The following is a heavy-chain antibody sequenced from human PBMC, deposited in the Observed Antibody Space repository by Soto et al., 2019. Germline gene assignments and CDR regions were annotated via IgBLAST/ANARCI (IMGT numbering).Heavy chain of an antibody. Sequence: EVQLVESGGGLVQPGGSLRLSCAASGFTVSSNYMSWVRQAPGKGLEWVSVIYSGGTTYYADSVKGRFTSSRDNSKNTLDLQMNSLRAADTAVYYCARNGDSSDYRGWFDPWGQGTLVTVSS. CDR3: ARNGDSSDYRGWFDP. V-gene: IGHV3-66*01. CDR1: GFTVSSNY. J-gene: IGHJ5*02. CDR2: IYSGGTT. D-gene: IGHD3-22*01.